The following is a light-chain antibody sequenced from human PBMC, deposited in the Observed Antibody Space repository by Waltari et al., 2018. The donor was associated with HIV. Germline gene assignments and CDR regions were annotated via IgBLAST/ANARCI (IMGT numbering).Light chain of an antibody. Sequence: SYELTQPPSVSVSPGQTARLTCSGDALPKQYAYWYQQKPGQAPVLVIYKDSERPSGIPERFSGSSSVTTVTLTISGVQAEDEADYYCQSADSSGGYVFGTGTKVTVL. CDR2: KDS. J-gene: IGLJ1*01. CDR3: QSADSSGGYV. CDR1: ALPKQY. V-gene: IGLV3-25*03.